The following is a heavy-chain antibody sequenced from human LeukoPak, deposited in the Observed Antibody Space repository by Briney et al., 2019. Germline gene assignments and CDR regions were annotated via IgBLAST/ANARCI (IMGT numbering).Heavy chain of an antibody. CDR1: GGSLSGYY. V-gene: IGHV4-34*01. Sequence: SETLSLTCVVYGGSLSGYYWNWIRQPPGKGLEWIGEINHSGTTKYNPSLKSRVTISVDTSKNQFSLELSSVTAADTAVYYCARHGGSGWYEYFDFWGQGTLVTVAS. CDR2: INHSGTT. D-gene: IGHD6-19*01. CDR3: ARHGGSGWYEYFDF. J-gene: IGHJ4*02.